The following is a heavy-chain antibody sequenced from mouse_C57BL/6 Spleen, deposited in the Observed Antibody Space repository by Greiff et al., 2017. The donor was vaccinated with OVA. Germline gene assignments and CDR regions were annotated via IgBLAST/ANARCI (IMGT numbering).Heavy chain of an antibody. Sequence: VQLQQSGAELVKPGASVKISCKASGYAFSSYWMNWVKQRPGKGLEWIGQIYPGDGDTNYNGKFKGKATLTADKSSSTAYMQLSSLTSEDSAVYFCARRSENYDLAWFAYWGQGTLVTVSA. V-gene: IGHV1-80*01. J-gene: IGHJ3*01. CDR3: ARRSENYDLAWFAY. CDR2: IYPGDGDT. CDR1: GYAFSSYW. D-gene: IGHD2-4*01.